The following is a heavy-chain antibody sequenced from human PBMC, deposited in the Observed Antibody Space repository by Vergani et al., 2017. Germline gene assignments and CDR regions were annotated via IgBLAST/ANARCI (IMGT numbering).Heavy chain of an antibody. Sequence: QVQLQESGPGLVKPSDTLSLTCTVSGGSISNYYWSWIRQPPGKGLEWIGYIYYSGSTYYNPSLKSRLTISVDTSKNQFSLKLNSVTAADTAVYYCASTVSWPRVDYWGQGTLVTVSS. CDR1: GGSISNYY. J-gene: IGHJ4*02. CDR3: ASTVSWPRVDY. V-gene: IGHV4-59*08. D-gene: IGHD4-17*01. CDR2: IYYSGST.